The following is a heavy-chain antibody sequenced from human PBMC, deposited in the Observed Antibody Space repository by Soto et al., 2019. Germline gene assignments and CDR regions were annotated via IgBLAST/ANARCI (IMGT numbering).Heavy chain of an antibody. Sequence: QVQLQESGPGLVKPSETLSLTCTVSGGSISSHYWTWIRQPPGKGLEWIGYIYYSGNTNYNPSLKSRVTISVDTSKNQFSLKLSSVTAADTAVYYCARQMGTTVTKRVFDYWGQGTLVTVAA. CDR3: ARQMGTTVTKRVFDY. J-gene: IGHJ4*02. CDR2: IYYSGNT. V-gene: IGHV4-59*08. CDR1: GGSISSHY. D-gene: IGHD4-17*01.